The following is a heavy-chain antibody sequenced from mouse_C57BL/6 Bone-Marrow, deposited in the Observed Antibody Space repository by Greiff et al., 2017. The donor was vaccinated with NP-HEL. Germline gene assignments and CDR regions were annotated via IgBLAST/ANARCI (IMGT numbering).Heavy chain of an antibody. D-gene: IGHD2-4*01. Sequence: VQLQQSGAELARPGASVKLSCKASGYTFTSYDISWVKQRTGQGLEWIGEIYPRSGNTYYNEKFKGKATLTADKSSSTAYMELRSLTSEDSAVYFCARDPLFLYYDYYFDYWGQGTTLTVSS. CDR1: GYTFTSYD. J-gene: IGHJ2*01. V-gene: IGHV1-81*01. CDR2: IYPRSGNT. CDR3: ARDPLFLYYDYYFDY.